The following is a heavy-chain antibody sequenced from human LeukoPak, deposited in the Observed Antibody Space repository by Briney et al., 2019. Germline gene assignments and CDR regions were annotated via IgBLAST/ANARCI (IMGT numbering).Heavy chain of an antibody. CDR3: TTGSTSDYGSGSYTTIDY. V-gene: IGHV3-15*01. CDR1: GFTFRNAW. Sequence: GGFLRLSCAASGFTFRNAWMSWVRQAPGKGLEWVGRIKSKNNGGTTDYAAPVTGRFTISRDDSRNTLYLQMNSLKTEDTGVYYCTTGSTSDYGSGSYTTIDYWGQGTLVTVSS. J-gene: IGHJ4*02. CDR2: IKSKNNGGTT. D-gene: IGHD3-10*01.